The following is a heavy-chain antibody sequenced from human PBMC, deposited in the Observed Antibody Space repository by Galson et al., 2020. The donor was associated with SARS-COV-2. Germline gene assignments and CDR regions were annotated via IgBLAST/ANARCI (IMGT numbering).Heavy chain of an antibody. CDR2: ISSSSSYI. V-gene: IGHV3-21*01. CDR1: GFTFSSYS. D-gene: IGHD3-10*01. J-gene: IGHJ6*02. CDR3: ASPMGPDYYYYYGMDV. Sequence: GGSLRLSCAASGFTFSSYSMNWVRQAPGKGLEWVSSISSSSSYIYYADSVKGRFTISRDNAKNSLYLQMNSLRAEDTAVYYCASPMGPDYYYYYGMDVWGQGTTVTVSS.